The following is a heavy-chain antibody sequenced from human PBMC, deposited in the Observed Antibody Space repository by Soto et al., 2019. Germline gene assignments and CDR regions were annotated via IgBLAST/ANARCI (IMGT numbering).Heavy chain of an antibody. CDR3: ARGLWDSTYYYGSGSSSPIYYGMDV. V-gene: IGHV1-3*01. CDR1: GYTFTSYA. D-gene: IGHD3-10*01. Sequence: GASVKVSCKASGYTFTSYAMHWVLQAPGQRLEWMGWINAVNGNTKYSQKFQGRVTITRDTSASTAYMELSSLRSEDTAVYYCARGLWDSTYYYGSGSSSPIYYGMDVWGQGTTVTVSS. CDR2: INAVNGNT. J-gene: IGHJ6*02.